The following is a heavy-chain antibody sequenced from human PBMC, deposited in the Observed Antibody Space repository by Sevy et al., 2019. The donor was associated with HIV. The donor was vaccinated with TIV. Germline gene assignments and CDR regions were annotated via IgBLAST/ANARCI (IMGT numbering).Heavy chain of an antibody. V-gene: IGHV4-59*13. Sequence: TESLSLTCTVSGGSIRSYYWSCIRQPPGKGLEWIGYIYYSGSTNYNPSLKSRVTISADTSKKQFSLKLSSVTPADTAVYYCAGGGRPRSPPTSWGQGTLVIVSS. J-gene: IGHJ4*02. CDR1: GGSIRSYY. CDR2: IYYSGST. D-gene: IGHD3-10*01. CDR3: AGGGRPRSPPTS.